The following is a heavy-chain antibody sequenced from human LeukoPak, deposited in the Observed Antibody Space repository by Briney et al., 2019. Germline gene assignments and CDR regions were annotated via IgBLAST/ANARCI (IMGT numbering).Heavy chain of an antibody. D-gene: IGHD3-10*01. CDR1: GGSISSTNYY. V-gene: IGHV4-39*01. Sequence: SETLSLTCTVSGGSISSTNYYWGWIRQPPGKGLEWIGSIYYSGSTYYNPSLKSRVTISVDTSKNQFSLKLNSVTAADTSVYYCARGQAGKWFGELLSSPFDYWGQGTLVTVSS. CDR3: ARGQAGKWFGELLSSPFDY. CDR2: IYYSGST. J-gene: IGHJ4*02.